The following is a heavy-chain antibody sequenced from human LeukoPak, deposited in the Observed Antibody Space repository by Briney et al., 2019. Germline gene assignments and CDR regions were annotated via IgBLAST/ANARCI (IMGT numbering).Heavy chain of an antibody. J-gene: IGHJ4*02. D-gene: IGHD5-24*01. V-gene: IGHV3-23*01. CDR3: ATRYVGEMATIRRDY. CDR2: MSGSGVRT. Sequence: GGSLRLSCAASGFTFSSYDMSWVRQAPGRGLEWVSWMSGSGVRTYYAGAVKGQFTISRDNSKNTLYLQMNSLRAEDTAVFDCATRYVGEMATIRRDYWGQGTLVTVSS. CDR1: GFTFSSYD.